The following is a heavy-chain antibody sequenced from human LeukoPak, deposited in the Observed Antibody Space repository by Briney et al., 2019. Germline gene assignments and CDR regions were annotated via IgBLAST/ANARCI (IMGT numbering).Heavy chain of an antibody. CDR1: GFTFITDH. V-gene: IGHV3-53*01. Sequence: GSLRLSRAASGFTFITDHMSWVRQAPGKGLEWVAVSYSGGSRYHAESVKGRFTISRDNSKNMLYLQMNSLRAEDTAVYYCARHHIQPPHYFDYWGQGTLVPVSS. J-gene: IGHJ4*02. CDR2: SYSGGSR. CDR3: ARHHIQPPHYFDY.